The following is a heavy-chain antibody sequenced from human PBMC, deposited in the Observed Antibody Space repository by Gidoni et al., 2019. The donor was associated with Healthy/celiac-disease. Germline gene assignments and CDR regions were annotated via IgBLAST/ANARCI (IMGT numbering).Heavy chain of an antibody. V-gene: IGHV4-34*01. Sequence: QVQLQQWRAGLLTPSETLSLTCSVHGGSFSVSDWCWIRQPPGKGLEWIGEINHSASTNYNPSLKSRITIAVDTTKNQFSLKLSSVTAANTAVDYCARAKALRYFDWFVSYFDYWGQGTLVTVSS. J-gene: IGHJ4*02. D-gene: IGHD3-9*01. CDR2: INHSAST. CDR1: GGSFSVSD. CDR3: ARAKALRYFDWFVSYFDY.